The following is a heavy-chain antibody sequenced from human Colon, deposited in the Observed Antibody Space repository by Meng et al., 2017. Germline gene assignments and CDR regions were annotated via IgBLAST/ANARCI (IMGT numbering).Heavy chain of an antibody. V-gene: IGHV3-23*01. CDR2: ISNSAEYR. CDR1: GFSFSSYA. CDR3: AKAYDSSGAYLPFDH. J-gene: IGHJ4*02. D-gene: IGHD3-22*01. Sequence: GESLKISCAASGFSFSSYAMSWVRQAPGKGLEGVAAISNSAEYRNYADSVKGRFTISRDNSKNTLYLQMNSLKAEDTAVYFCAKAYDSSGAYLPFDHWGQGTLVTVSS.